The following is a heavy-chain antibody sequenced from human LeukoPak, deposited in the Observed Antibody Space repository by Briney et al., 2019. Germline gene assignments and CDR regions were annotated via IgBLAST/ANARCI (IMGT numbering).Heavy chain of an antibody. Sequence: ASVKVSCKASGYTFTGYYMHWVRQAPGQGLEWMGWINPNSGGTNYAQKFQGRVTITRDTSISTAYMELSRLRSDDTAVCYCARELQRYYYYMDVWGKGTTVTVSS. CDR3: ARELQRYYYYMDV. V-gene: IGHV1-2*02. CDR2: INPNSGGT. D-gene: IGHD2-21*02. CDR1: GYTFTGYY. J-gene: IGHJ6*03.